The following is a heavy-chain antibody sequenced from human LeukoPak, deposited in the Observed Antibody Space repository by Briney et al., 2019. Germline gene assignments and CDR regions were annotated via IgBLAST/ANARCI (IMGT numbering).Heavy chain of an antibody. J-gene: IGHJ4*02. CDR3: ARINYDILTGYYIDY. CDR1: GGSISSGDYY. D-gene: IGHD3-9*01. CDR2: IYYSGST. Sequence: SGTLSLTCAVSGGSISSGDYYWSWIRQPPGTGLEWIGYIYYSGSTYYNPSLKSRVTISVDTSKNQFSLKLSSVTAADTAVYYCARINYDILTGYYIDYWGQGTLVTVSS. V-gene: IGHV4-30-4*01.